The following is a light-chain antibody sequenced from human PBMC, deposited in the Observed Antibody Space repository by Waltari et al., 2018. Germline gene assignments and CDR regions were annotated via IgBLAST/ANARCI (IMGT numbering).Light chain of an antibody. Sequence: EIVLTQSPGTLSLSPGDRATLPCRASQSVSSSYLAWYQQKPGQAPRPLIYGASSRATGIPDRFSGSGSGTDFTLTISRLEPEDFAVYYCQQYGSSPPRYTFGQGTKLEIK. CDR1: QSVSSSY. CDR3: QQYGSSPPRYT. V-gene: IGKV3-20*01. CDR2: GAS. J-gene: IGKJ2*01.